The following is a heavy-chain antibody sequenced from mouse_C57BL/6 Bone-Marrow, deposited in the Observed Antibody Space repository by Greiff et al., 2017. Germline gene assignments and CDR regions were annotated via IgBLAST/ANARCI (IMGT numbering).Heavy chain of an antibody. Sequence: QVQLQQSGAELVRPGTSVKVSCKASGYAFTNYLIEWVKQRPGQGLEWIGVINPGSGGTNYNEKFKGKATLTADKSSSTAYMQLSSLTSEDSAVYFCARWDYYGSRGFAYWGQGTLVTVSA. CDR3: ARWDYYGSRGFAY. CDR2: INPGSGGT. CDR1: GYAFTNYL. V-gene: IGHV1-54*01. J-gene: IGHJ3*01. D-gene: IGHD1-1*01.